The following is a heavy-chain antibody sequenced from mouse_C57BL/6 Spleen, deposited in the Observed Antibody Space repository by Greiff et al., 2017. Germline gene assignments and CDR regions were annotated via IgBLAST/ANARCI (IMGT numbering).Heavy chain of an antibody. D-gene: IGHD2-4*01. CDR2: IYPRDGST. CDR3: ASPIYYDYASFAY. V-gene: IGHV1-85*01. CDR1: GYTFTSYD. J-gene: IGHJ3*01. Sequence: QVQLQQSGPELVKPGASVKLSCKASGYTFTSYDINWVKQRPGQGLEWIGWIYPRDGSTTYTEKFKGKATLTVDTSSSTAYMELHSLTSEDSAVYFCASPIYYDYASFAYWGQGTLVTVSA.